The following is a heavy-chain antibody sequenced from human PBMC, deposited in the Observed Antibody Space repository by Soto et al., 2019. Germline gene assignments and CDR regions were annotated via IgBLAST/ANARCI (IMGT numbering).Heavy chain of an antibody. CDR3: ARRGSGSYYDY. CDR1: GFTFSSYA. J-gene: IGHJ4*02. Sequence: EVQLLESGGGLVQPGGSLRLSCAASGFTFSSYAMSWVRQAPGKGLEWVSVISGSGDSTYYADSVKGRFTISRDNSKKTLYLQMNSLSAEDTAVYYCARRGSGSYYDYWGQGTLVTVSS. CDR2: ISGSGDST. D-gene: IGHD1-26*01. V-gene: IGHV3-23*01.